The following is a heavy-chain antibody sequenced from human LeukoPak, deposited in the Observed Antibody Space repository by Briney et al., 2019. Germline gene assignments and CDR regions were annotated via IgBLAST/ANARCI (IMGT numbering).Heavy chain of an antibody. D-gene: IGHD2-15*01. CDR3: ASVGVVVAGLHHDY. CDR2: ISSSSSYI. J-gene: IGHJ4*02. V-gene: IGHV3-21*01. Sequence: PGGSLRLSCAASGFTFSSYSMNWVRQAPGKGLEWVSSISSSSSYIYYADSVKGRFTISRDNAKNSLYLQMNSLRAEGTAVYYCASVGVVVAGLHHDYWGQGTLVTVSS. CDR1: GFTFSSYS.